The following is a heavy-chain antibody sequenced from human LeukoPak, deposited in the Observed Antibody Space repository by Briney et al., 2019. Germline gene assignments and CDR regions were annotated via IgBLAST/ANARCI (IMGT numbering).Heavy chain of an antibody. J-gene: IGHJ4*02. D-gene: IGHD6-13*01. CDR2: IYYSGNS. Sequence: SETLSLTCSVSGGSISSYYWSWIRQSPGKGLEWIGYIYYSGNSNYNPSLKSRVTISVDTSKNQFSLKLSSVTAADTAVYYCARGVYIAAAQYGYWGQGTLVTASS. V-gene: IGHV4-59*01. CDR3: ARGVYIAAAQYGY. CDR1: GGSISSYY.